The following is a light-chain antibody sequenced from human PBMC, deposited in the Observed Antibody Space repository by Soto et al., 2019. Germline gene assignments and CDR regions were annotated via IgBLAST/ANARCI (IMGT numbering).Light chain of an antibody. V-gene: IGLV2-14*01. Sequence: QSALTQPASVSGSPGQSITISCTGTSSDVGGHNFVSWYQQHPGKAPKLMSYEVTNRPSGVSDRFSGSKSGNTASLTISGLQAEDGADYYCNSYTSTFTWVFGGGTNVTVL. J-gene: IGLJ2*01. CDR2: EVT. CDR1: SSDVGGHNF. CDR3: NSYTSTFTWV.